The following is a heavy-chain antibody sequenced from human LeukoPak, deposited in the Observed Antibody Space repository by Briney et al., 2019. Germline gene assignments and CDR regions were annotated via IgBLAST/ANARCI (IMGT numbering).Heavy chain of an antibody. CDR2: ISSSSSYI. CDR3: ARDPRLTDALDI. V-gene: IGHV3-21*01. CDR1: GFTFSSYS. J-gene: IGHJ3*02. D-gene: IGHD3-16*01. Sequence: GGSLRLSCAASGFTFSSYSMNWVRQAPGKGLEWVSSISSSSSYIYYADSVKGRFTISRDNAKNSLYLQMNSLRAEDTAVYYCARDPRLTDALDIWGQGTMVTVSS.